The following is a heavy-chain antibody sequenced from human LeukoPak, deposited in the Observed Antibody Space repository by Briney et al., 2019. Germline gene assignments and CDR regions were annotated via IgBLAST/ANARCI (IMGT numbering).Heavy chain of an antibody. Sequence: GGSLRLSCAASGFTFSDYYMSWVRQAPGKGLEWVSYSSGSGTTIYYADSVKGRFTISRDNAKNSLYLQMSSLKTEDTAVYYCARGTSSWYVYYFGMDVWGHGTTVTVSS. CDR1: GFTFSDYY. J-gene: IGHJ6*02. D-gene: IGHD6-13*01. CDR2: SSGSGTTI. V-gene: IGHV3-11*01. CDR3: ARGTSSWYVYYFGMDV.